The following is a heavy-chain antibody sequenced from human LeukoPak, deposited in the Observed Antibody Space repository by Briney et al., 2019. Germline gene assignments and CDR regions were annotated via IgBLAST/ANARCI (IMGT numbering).Heavy chain of an antibody. D-gene: IGHD5-18*01. CDR2: IIPIFGTA. CDR3: ARGSSANTDMATPFAY. J-gene: IGHJ4*02. CDR1: GGTFSNYG. Sequence: ASVKVSCKASGGTFSNYGINWVRQAPGQGLEWMGGIIPIFGTAKYQQKFQGRVTITADESTSTAYMSLSTLRFEDTAVYYCARGSSANTDMATPFAYWGQGTLVTVSS. V-gene: IGHV1-69*13.